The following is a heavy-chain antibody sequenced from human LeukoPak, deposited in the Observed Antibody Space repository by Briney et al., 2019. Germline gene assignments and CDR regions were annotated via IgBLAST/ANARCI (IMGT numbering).Heavy chain of an antibody. D-gene: IGHD3-9*01. CDR1: VYTYTGNY. CDR3: ARDSRDDILTTRFDY. V-gene: IGHV1-2*02. J-gene: IGHJ4*02. Sequence: ASVKVSCKASVYTYTGNYMHWVRQAPGQGLEWMGWINPKGGGTNYAQKLQGRVTMTTDTSTSTAYMELRSLRSDDTAVYYCARDSRDDILTTRFDYWGQGTLVTVSS. CDR2: INPKGGGT.